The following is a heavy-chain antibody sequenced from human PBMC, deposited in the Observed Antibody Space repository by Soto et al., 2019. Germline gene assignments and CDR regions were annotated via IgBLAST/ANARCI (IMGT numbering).Heavy chain of an antibody. Sequence: ASVKVSCKASGGTFSSYAISWVRQAPGQGLEWMGGIIPIFGTANYAQKFQGRVTITADKSTSTAYMELSSLRSEDTAVYYCARADSNYYYYGMDVWGQGTTVTVSS. CDR3: ARADSNYYYYGMDV. CDR1: GGTFSSYA. J-gene: IGHJ6*02. CDR2: IIPIFGTA. V-gene: IGHV1-69*06.